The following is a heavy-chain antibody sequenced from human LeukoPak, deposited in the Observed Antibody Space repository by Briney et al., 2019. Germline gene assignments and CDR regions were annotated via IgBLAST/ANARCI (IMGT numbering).Heavy chain of an antibody. V-gene: IGHV3-53*01. J-gene: IGHJ4*02. Sequence: GGSLRLSCAASGFTFSNAWMSWVRQAPGKGLEWVSFIYSDNTHYSDSVKGRFTISRDNSKNTLYLQMDSLRAEDTAVYYCGRDQTPFYWGQGSLVTVSS. CDR3: GRDQTPFY. CDR2: IYSDNT. D-gene: IGHD2-15*01. CDR1: GFTFSNAW.